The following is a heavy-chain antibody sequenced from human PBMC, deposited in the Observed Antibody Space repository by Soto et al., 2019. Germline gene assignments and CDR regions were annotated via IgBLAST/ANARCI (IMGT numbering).Heavy chain of an antibody. J-gene: IGHJ4*02. V-gene: IGHV4-39*01. CDR2: IYYSGST. CDR3: ARLPHYYDSSGYYWPTGYFDY. CDR1: GGSISSSSYY. D-gene: IGHD3-22*01. Sequence: RSLTCTVSGGSISSSSYYWGWIRQPPGKGLEWIGSIYYSGSTYYNPSLKSRVTISVDTSKNQFSLKLSSVTAADTAVYYCARLPHYYDSSGYYWPTGYFDYWGQGTLVTVSS.